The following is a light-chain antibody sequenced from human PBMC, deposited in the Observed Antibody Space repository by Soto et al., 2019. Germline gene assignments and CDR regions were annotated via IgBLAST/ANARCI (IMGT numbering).Light chain of an antibody. V-gene: IGLV2-8*01. J-gene: IGLJ1*01. CDR1: RSTVGGYTF. CDR3: SSYAGSNNLGV. CDR2: EFI. Sequence: QSALTQPPSASGFPGQPVPTPSTGTRSTVGGYTFVSCSQQPQGKAPKTWIYEFIKRPSGVPDRFSGSKSGNTASLTVSGLQAEDEADYYCSSYAGSNNLGVFGTGTKVTVL.